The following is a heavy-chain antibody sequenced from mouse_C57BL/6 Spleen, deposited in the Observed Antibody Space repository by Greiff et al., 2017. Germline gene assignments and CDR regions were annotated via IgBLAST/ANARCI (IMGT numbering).Heavy chain of an antibody. V-gene: IGHV1-15*01. D-gene: IGHD1-1*01. J-gene: IGHJ4*01. CDR2: IDPETGGT. Sequence: QVQLQQSGAELVRPGASVTLSCKASGYTFTDYEMHWVKQTPVHGLEWIGAIDPETGGTAYNQKFKGKAILTADKSSSTAYMELRSLTSEDSAVYCCTGSSYRYAMDYWGQGTSVTVSS. CDR1: GYTFTDYE. CDR3: TGSSYRYAMDY.